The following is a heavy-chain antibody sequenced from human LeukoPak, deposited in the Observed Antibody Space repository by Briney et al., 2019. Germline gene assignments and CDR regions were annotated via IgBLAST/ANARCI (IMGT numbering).Heavy chain of an antibody. J-gene: IGHJ4*02. CDR3: ARDSSGWYDY. CDR1: GFTFSSYS. D-gene: IGHD6-19*01. CDR2: ISSSSSYI. V-gene: IGHV3-21*01. Sequence: GGSLRLSCAASGFTFSSYSMNWVRQASGKGLEWVSSISSSSSYIYYADSVKGRFTISRDNAKNSLYLQMNSLRAEDTAVYYCARDSSGWYDYWGQGTLVTVSS.